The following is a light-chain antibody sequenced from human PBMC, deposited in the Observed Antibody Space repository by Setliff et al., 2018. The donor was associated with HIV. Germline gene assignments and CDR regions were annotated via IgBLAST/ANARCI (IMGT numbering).Light chain of an antibody. CDR2: DVG. Sequence: ALTQPASMSGSPGQSITISCTGSSSDVGGYNYVSWYQQHPGKAPKLMIYDVGKRPSGVSNRFSGSKSGNTASLTISGLQAEDEADYYCSSYTSSNTCVFGVGTKVTVL. J-gene: IGLJ1*01. CDR3: SSYTSSNTCV. V-gene: IGLV2-14*01. CDR1: SSDVGGYNY.